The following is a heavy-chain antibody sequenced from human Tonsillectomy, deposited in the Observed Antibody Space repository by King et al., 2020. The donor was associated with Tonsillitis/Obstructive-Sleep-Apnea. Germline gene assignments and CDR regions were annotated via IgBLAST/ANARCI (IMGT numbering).Heavy chain of an antibody. CDR1: GFTFSSYW. J-gene: IGHJ3*02. CDR2: INSDGSST. CDR3: ARGRAKGYCSSTSCSDPSDAFDI. D-gene: IGHD2-2*01. V-gene: IGHV3-74*01. Sequence: DVQLVESGGGLVQPGGSLRLSCAASGFTFSSYWMHWVRQAPGKGLVWVSRINSDGSSTSYADSVKGRFTISRDNAKNTLYLQMNSLRAEDTAVYYCARGRAKGYCSSTSCSDPSDAFDIWGQGTMVTVSS.